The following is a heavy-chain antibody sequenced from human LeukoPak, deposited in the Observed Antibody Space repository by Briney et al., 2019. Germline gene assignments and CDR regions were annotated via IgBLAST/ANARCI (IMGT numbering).Heavy chain of an antibody. Sequence: SETLSLTCAVYGGSFSGYYWSWLRQPPGKGLELVGEINHSGSTNYNPSIKSPVTISVDTSTNQSSLKPSSVTAAETAVYYCARGLHGGKGGYNYWGPGNLVTVSS. D-gene: IGHD4-23*01. V-gene: IGHV4-34*01. CDR1: GGSFSGYY. CDR3: ARGLHGGKGGYNY. CDR2: INHSGST. J-gene: IGHJ4*02.